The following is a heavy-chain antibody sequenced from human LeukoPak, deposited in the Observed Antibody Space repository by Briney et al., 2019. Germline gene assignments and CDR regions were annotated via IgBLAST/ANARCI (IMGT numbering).Heavy chain of an antibody. CDR2: INIDERIT. CDR3: FREGGD. V-gene: IGHV3-74*01. D-gene: IGHD3-10*01. Sequence: PGGSLRLSCAASGNYWMHWVRQVPGKGLVWVSYINIDERITGYADSVKGRFTISRDNAKNTLYLQMNSLRAEDTAIYYCFREGGDWGQGTLVTVSS. J-gene: IGHJ4*02. CDR1: GNYW.